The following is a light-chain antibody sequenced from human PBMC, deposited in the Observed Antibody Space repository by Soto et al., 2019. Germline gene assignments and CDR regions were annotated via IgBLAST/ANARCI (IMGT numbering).Light chain of an antibody. V-gene: IGKV3-11*01. J-gene: IGKJ1*01. CDR2: DAS. CDR1: QSVTIY. CDR3: QQRSNWPPWT. Sequence: EVVLTQSPATLSLSPGERATLSCRASQSVTIYLAWYQKKPGQAPRLLIYDASHRATGIPARFSGSGSGTDFTLTISSLEPEDFAVYYCQQRSNWPPWTGGQGTKVEIK.